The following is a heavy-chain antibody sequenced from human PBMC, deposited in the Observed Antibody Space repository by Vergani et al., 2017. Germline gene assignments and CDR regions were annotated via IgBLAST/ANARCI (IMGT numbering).Heavy chain of an antibody. CDR2: ISYDGSNK. CDR3: ATGYSSSWFPGAFDI. J-gene: IGHJ3*02. CDR1: GFTFSSYA. Sequence: QVQLVESGGGVVQPGRSLRLSCAASGFTFSSYAMHWVRQAPGKGLEWVAVISYDGSNKYYADSVKGRFTISRDNSKHTLYLQMNSLRAEDTAVYYCATGYSSSWFPGAFDIWGQGTMVTVSS. V-gene: IGHV3-30-3*01. D-gene: IGHD6-13*01.